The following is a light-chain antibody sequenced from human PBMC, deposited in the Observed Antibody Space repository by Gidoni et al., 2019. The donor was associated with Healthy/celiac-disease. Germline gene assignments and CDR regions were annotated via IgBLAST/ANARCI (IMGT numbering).Light chain of an antibody. CDR1: QSVLYSSNNKNY. V-gene: IGKV4-1*01. CDR3: QQYYSTPQLT. J-gene: IGKJ4*01. CDR2: WAS. Sequence: DIVMTQSPDSLAVSLGERATINCKSSQSVLYSSNNKNYLAWYQQKPGQPPKLLIYWASTRESGVPDRFSGSGSGTDFTLTISSLQAEDVAVYYCQQYYSTPQLTFXGXTKVXIK.